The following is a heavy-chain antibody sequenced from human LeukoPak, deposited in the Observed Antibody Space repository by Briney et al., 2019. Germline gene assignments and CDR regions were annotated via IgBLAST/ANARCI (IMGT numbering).Heavy chain of an antibody. CDR3: ARDVRIGYCSGGSCYSGRTFYYYYGMDV. Sequence: PSETLSLTCTVSGGSISSYYWSWIRQPAGKGLEWIGRIYTSGSTNYNPSLKSRVTMSVDTPKNQFSLKLSSVTAADTAVYYCARDVRIGYCSGGSCYSGRTFYYYYGMDVWGQGTTVTVSS. CDR2: IYTSGST. CDR1: GGSISSYY. J-gene: IGHJ6*02. V-gene: IGHV4-4*07. D-gene: IGHD2-15*01.